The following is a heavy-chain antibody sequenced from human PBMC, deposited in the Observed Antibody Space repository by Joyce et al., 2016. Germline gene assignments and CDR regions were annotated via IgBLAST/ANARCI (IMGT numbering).Heavy chain of an antibody. CDR1: GFSFSKFS. D-gene: IGHD4-17*01. J-gene: IGHJ5*02. V-gene: IGHV3-30-3*01. CDR3: ARGTTVTRMGNWFDP. Sequence: QVQLVESGEGVGQPGRSLTLSCAASGFSFSKFSMVWIRQATGKGVEWASVISSDGSNKYYADSAKGRFIISRDNSKNTLNLQMTGLRSDDTGVYYCARGTTVTRMGNWFDPWGQGTLVTVSS. CDR2: ISSDGSNK.